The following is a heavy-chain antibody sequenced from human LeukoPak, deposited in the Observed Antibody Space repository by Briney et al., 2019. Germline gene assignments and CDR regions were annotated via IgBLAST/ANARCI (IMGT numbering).Heavy chain of an antibody. D-gene: IGHD3-10*01. V-gene: IGHV4-34*01. Sequence: SETLSLTCAVYGGSFSGYYWSWIREPPGKGLEWIGEINHSGSTNYNPSLKSRVTISVDTSKNQFSLKLSSVTAADTAVYYCARGRVTYYYGSGSRPGYYFDYWGQGTLVTVSS. CDR2: INHSGST. J-gene: IGHJ4*02. CDR3: ARGRVTYYYGSGSRPGYYFDY. CDR1: GGSFSGYY.